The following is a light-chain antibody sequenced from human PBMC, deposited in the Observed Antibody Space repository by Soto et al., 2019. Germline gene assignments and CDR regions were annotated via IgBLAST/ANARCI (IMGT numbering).Light chain of an antibody. V-gene: IGLV4-69*01. J-gene: IGLJ2*01. CDR1: SGHSSYA. Sequence: QSVLTQSPSASASLGASVKLTCTLSSGHSSYAIAWHQQQPEKGPRYLMKLNSDGSHSKGDGIPDRLSGSSSGAERYLTIPRLQSEDGADYYCQTWGTGIQVFGGGTKLTVL. CDR2: LNSDGSH. CDR3: QTWGTGIQV.